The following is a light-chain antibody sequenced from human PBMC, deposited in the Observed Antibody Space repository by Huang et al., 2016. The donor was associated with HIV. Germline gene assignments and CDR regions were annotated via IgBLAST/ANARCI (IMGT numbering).Light chain of an antibody. Sequence: EIVMTQSPATLSVSPGERATRSCRASQSVSSNLAWYQQKPGPAPRLLIYGASTRATGIPARFSGSGSGTEFTLTISSLQSEDFAVYYCQQYNNWPPYSFGQGTKLEIK. CDR1: QSVSSN. V-gene: IGKV3-15*01. CDR2: GAS. CDR3: QQYNNWPPYS. J-gene: IGKJ2*03.